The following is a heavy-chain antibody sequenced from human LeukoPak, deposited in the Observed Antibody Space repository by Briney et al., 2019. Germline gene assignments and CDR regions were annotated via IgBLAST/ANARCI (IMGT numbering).Heavy chain of an antibody. J-gene: IGHJ4*02. CDR3: ARDYNYAFDN. Sequence: GGSLRLSCTASGFPFIEYSMNWVRQAPGKGLEWISYIGIDSGNTKYADSVRGRFTTSADKAKNSLYLQMNSLRVEDTAVYYCARDYNYAFDNWGQGTLVSVAS. CDR1: GFPFIEYS. CDR2: IGIDSGNT. D-gene: IGHD1-1*01. V-gene: IGHV3-48*01.